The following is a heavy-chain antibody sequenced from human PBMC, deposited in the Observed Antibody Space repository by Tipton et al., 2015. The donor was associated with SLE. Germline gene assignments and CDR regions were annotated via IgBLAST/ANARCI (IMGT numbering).Heavy chain of an antibody. D-gene: IGHD3-10*01. Sequence: QVQLVQSGGGVVQPGRSLRLSCAASGFTFSSYAMHWVRQAPGKGLEWVAVISYDGSNKYYADSVKGRFTISRDNSKNTLYLQMNSLRAEDTAVYYCAKGRGLTGEAGYWGQGTLVTVSS. V-gene: IGHV3-30-3*01. CDR2: ISYDGSNK. J-gene: IGHJ4*02. CDR3: AKGRGLTGEAGY. CDR1: GFTFSSYA.